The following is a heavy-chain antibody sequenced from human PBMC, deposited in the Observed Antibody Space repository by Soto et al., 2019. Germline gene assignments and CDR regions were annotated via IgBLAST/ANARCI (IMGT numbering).Heavy chain of an antibody. CDR3: ARDLDIVATPFDY. V-gene: IGHV3-7*05. D-gene: IGHD5-12*01. Sequence: EVQLMESGGGLVQPGGSLRLSCAASGFTFSSYWMSWVRQAPGKGLEWVANIKQDGSAKYYVDSVKGRFTISRDNAKNSLYLQMNSLRAEDTAVYYCARDLDIVATPFDYWGQGTLVTVSS. CDR2: IKQDGSAK. CDR1: GFTFSSYW. J-gene: IGHJ4*02.